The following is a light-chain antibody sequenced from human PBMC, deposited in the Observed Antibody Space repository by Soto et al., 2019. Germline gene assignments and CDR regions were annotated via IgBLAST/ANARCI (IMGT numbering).Light chain of an antibody. J-gene: IGKJ5*01. CDR2: DAS. CDR3: QQRSNRALT. Sequence: EIVLTQSPATLSLSPGERATLSCRASQSVSSYLAWYQQKPGQAPRLLIYDASNRATGIPARFSGSGSGTDFPLTLSSPEAEDFAVYYCQQRSNRALTFRQGTRLEIK. V-gene: IGKV3-11*01. CDR1: QSVSSY.